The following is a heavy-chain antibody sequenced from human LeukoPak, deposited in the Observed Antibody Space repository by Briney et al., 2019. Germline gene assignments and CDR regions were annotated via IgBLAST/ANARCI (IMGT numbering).Heavy chain of an antibody. CDR2: INQDGSKE. D-gene: IGHD5-12*01. V-gene: IGHV3-7*01. CDR1: GFTFSNYW. Sequence: PGGSLRLSCAASGFTFSNYWMTWVRQAPGKGLEWVAHINQDGSKEYYMDSVKARFTISRDNAKNSLSLQMNSPRAEDTAVYYCVRDGGVSGYDLLDYWGQGTLVTVSS. CDR3: VRDGGVSGYDLLDY. J-gene: IGHJ4*02.